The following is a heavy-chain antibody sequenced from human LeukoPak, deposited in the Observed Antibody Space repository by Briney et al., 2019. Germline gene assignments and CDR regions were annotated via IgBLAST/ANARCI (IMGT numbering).Heavy chain of an antibody. CDR3: VRVSGFCTNGVCPSFDP. CDR1: GFTFSSYG. Sequence: QPGGSLRLSCAASGFTFSSYGMHWVRQAPGKGLEWVATVSYDGTDTSYADSVKGRFAIFRDNSKNTLYLQMNSLRTEDTAVYYCVRVSGFCTNGVCPSFDPWGQGTLVTVSS. D-gene: IGHD2-8*01. J-gene: IGHJ5*02. CDR2: VSYDGTDT. V-gene: IGHV3-30*03.